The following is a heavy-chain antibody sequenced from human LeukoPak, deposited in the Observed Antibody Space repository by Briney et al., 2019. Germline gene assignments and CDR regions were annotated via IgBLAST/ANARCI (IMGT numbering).Heavy chain of an antibody. CDR1: GGSIRRGDYY. V-gene: IGHV4-30-4*01. CDR3: ARVYDYGDHANWFDP. D-gene: IGHD4-17*01. CDR2: IYYSGST. J-gene: IGHJ5*02. Sequence: PSETLSLTCTVSGGSIRRGDYYWSWIRQPPGKGLEWIGYIYYSGSTYYNPSLKSRVTISVDTSKNQFSLKLSSVTAADTAVYYCARVYDYGDHANWFDPWGQGTLVTVSS.